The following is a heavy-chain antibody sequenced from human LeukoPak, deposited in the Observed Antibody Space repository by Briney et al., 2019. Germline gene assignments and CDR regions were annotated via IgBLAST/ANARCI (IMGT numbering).Heavy chain of an antibody. CDR1: GFTVSRNY. CDR2: IYSGGTT. J-gene: IGHJ4*02. CDR3: ARDRGDGYNSFDY. V-gene: IGHV3-66*01. D-gene: IGHD5-24*01. Sequence: GGSLRLSCAASGFTVSRNYMSWVRQAPGKGLEWVSVIYSGGTTYYADSVKGRFTISRDNSKNTLYLQMNSLRAEDTAVYYCARDRGDGYNSFDYWGQGTLVTVSS.